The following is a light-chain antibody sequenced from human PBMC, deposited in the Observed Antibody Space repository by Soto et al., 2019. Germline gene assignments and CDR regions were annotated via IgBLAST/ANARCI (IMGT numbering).Light chain of an antibody. CDR3: TSYAGNNTWV. CDR1: SSDVGAYNY. V-gene: IGLV2-8*01. CDR2: EVS. Sequence: QSALTQPPSASGSPGQSVTIPCTGTSSDVGAYNYVSWYQQYPGKAPKLMIYEVSKRPSGVPDRFSGSKSGKTASLTVSGLQPEDEADYYCTSYAGNNTWVFGGGTKVTVL. J-gene: IGLJ3*02.